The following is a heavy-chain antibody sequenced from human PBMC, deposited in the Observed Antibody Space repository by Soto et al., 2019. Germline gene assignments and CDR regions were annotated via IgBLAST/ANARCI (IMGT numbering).Heavy chain of an antibody. J-gene: IGHJ3*02. V-gene: IGHV3-33*01. Sequence: QVQLVESGGGVVQPGRSLRLSCAASGFTFSSYGMHWVRQAPGKGLEWVAVIWYDGSNKYYADSVKGRFTISRDNSKNTLYLQMNSLRAEDTALYYCARVRFGAPDAFDIWGQGTMVTVSS. D-gene: IGHD3-10*01. CDR3: ARVRFGAPDAFDI. CDR2: IWYDGSNK. CDR1: GFTFSSYG.